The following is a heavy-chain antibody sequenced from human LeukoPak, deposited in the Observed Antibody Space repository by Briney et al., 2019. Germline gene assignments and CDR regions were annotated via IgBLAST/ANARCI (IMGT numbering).Heavy chain of an antibody. Sequence: GGSLRLSCAASGLTFSDYCMNWVRQAPGKGLEWVSSICGGGNYIYYADSVKGRFTISRDNAQNSLYLQMNSLRDEDTAVFYCARRTYSSGHYDSWGQGTLVTVSS. CDR1: GLTFSDYC. D-gene: IGHD6-19*01. J-gene: IGHJ5*01. CDR3: ARRTYSSGHYDS. V-gene: IGHV3-21*01. CDR2: ICGGGNYI.